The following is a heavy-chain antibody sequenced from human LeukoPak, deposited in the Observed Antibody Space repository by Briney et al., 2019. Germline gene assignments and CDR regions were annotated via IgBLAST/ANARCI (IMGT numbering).Heavy chain of an antibody. CDR1: GYSFTSYW. J-gene: IGHJ6*03. V-gene: IGHV5-51*01. CDR2: IYPGDSDT. D-gene: IGHD3-22*01. Sequence: GESLKISCKGSGYSFTSYWIGWVRQMPGKGLEWMGIIYPGDSDTRYSPSFQGQVTISADKSINTAYLQWSSLKASDTAMYYCARGYYDSSGYYSDTTMDYYYYMDVWGKGTTVTVSS. CDR3: ARGYYDSSGYYSDTTMDYYYYMDV.